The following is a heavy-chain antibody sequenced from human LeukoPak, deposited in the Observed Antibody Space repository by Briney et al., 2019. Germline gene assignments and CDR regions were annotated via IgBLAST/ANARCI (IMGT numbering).Heavy chain of an antibody. CDR1: GFTFSSYS. J-gene: IGHJ4*02. D-gene: IGHD3-22*01. CDR3: AREGYDYYDSSGFDY. Sequence: GGSLRLSCAASGFTFSSYSMNWVRQAPGKGLEWVSYISSSSSTIYYADSVKGRFTISRDNAKNSLYLQMNSLRDEDTAVYYCAREGYDYYDSSGFDYWGQGTLVTVSS. CDR2: ISSSSSTI. V-gene: IGHV3-48*02.